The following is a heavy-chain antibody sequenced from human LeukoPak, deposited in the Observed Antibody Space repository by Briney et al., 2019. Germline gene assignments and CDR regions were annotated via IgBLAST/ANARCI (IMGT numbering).Heavy chain of an antibody. J-gene: IGHJ3*02. D-gene: IGHD3-3*01. Sequence: GGSLRLSCAASGFTVSSNYMSWVRQAPGKGLEWVSVIYSGGSTYYADSVKGRFTISKDNSKNTLYLQMNSLRAEDTAVYYCARGLFGVVTSDDAFDIWGQGTMVTVSS. CDR3: ARGLFGVVTSDDAFDI. V-gene: IGHV3-53*01. CDR1: GFTVSSNY. CDR2: IYSGGST.